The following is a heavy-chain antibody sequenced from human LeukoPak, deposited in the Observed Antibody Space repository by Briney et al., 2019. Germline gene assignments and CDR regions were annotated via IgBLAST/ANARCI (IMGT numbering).Heavy chain of an antibody. J-gene: IGHJ4*02. Sequence: SETLSLTCAVYGGSLSGYYLSWIRQPPGKGLEGIGEINHSGSTNYNPSLKSRVTISVDTSKNQLSLKLSSVTAADTAVYYCERVRYGGKSLVGYFGYWGQGTLVTVSS. D-gene: IGHD4-23*01. CDR1: GGSLSGYY. V-gene: IGHV4-34*01. CDR2: INHSGST. CDR3: ERVRYGGKSLVGYFGY.